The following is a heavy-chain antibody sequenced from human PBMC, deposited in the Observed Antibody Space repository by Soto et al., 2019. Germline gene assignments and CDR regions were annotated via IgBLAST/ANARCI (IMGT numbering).Heavy chain of an antibody. CDR3: ARAPRYFDWLLRGDGMDV. V-gene: IGHV1-69*01. D-gene: IGHD3-9*01. Sequence: QVQLVQSGAEVKKPGSSVKVSCKASGGTFSSYAISWVRQAPGQGLEWMGGIIPIFGTANYAQKFQGRVTITADEATSTAYMEMSGLGSEDTAVYYCARAPRYFDWLLRGDGMDVWGQGTKVTVSS. CDR1: GGTFSSYA. J-gene: IGHJ6*02. CDR2: IIPIFGTA.